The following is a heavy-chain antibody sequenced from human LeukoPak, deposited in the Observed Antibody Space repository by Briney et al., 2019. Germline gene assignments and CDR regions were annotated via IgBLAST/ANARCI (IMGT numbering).Heavy chain of an antibody. V-gene: IGHV1-69*13. D-gene: IGHD1-26*01. Sequence: GASVKVSCKASGGTFSSYAISWVRQAPGQGLEWMGGIIPIFGTANYAQKFQGRVTITADESTSTAYMGLSSLRSEDTAVYYCARGASGSYYAGEDYWGQGTLVTVSS. J-gene: IGHJ4*02. CDR3: ARGASGSYYAGEDY. CDR2: IIPIFGTA. CDR1: GGTFSSYA.